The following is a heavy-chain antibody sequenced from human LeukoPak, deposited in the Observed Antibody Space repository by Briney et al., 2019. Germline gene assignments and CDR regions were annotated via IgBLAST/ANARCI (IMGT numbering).Heavy chain of an antibody. J-gene: IGHJ5*02. CDR3: ARETSNWFDP. CDR2: IIPIFGTA. V-gene: IGHV1-69*13. CDR1: GGTFSSYA. Sequence: SVKVSCKASGGTFSSYAISWVRQAPGQGLEWMGGIIPIFGTANYAQKFQGRATITADESTSTAYMELSSLRSEDTAVYYYARETSNWFDPWGQGTLVTVSS.